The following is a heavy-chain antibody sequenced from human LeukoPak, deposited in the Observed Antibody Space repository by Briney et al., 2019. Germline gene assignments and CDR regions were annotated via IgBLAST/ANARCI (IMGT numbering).Heavy chain of an antibody. J-gene: IGHJ4*02. CDR3: AKPGGGSSSWYAFPGY. CDR1: GFTFSSYG. D-gene: IGHD6-13*01. CDR2: ISGSGGST. Sequence: GGSLRLSCAASGFTFSSYGMSWVRQAPGKGLEWVSAISGSGGSTYYADSVKGRFTISRDNSKNTLYLQMNSLRAEDTAVYYCAKPGGGSSSWYAFPGYWGQGTLVTVSS. V-gene: IGHV3-23*01.